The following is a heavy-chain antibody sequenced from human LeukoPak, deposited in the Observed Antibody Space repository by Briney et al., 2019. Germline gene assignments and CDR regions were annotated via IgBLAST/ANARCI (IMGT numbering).Heavy chain of an antibody. CDR2: LFDSVNT. CDR1: GGSISSHY. V-gene: IGHV4-59*11. CDR3: ATIKRGSIFGYFDF. J-gene: IGHJ4*02. Sequence: SETLSLTCTVSGGSISSHYWSWIRQPPGKGLEWIAYLFDSVNTKDNPSLQSRLTLSADTSKNQFSLRLSSATAADTAVYYCATIKRGSIFGYFDFWGQGIKVTVSS. D-gene: IGHD5-18*01.